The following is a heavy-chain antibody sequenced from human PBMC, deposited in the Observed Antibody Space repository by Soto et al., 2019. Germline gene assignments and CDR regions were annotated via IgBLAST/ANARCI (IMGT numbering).Heavy chain of an antibody. Sequence: GGSLRLSCAASGFTFSNAWMSWVRQAPGKGLEWVGRIKSKTDGGTTDYAAPVKGRFTISRDDSKNTLYLQMNSLKTGDTAVYYCQYQLLTYYYGMDVWGQGTTVTVSS. D-gene: IGHD2-2*01. V-gene: IGHV3-15*01. CDR1: GFTFSNAW. CDR2: IKSKTDGGTT. J-gene: IGHJ6*02. CDR3: QYQLLTYYYGMDV.